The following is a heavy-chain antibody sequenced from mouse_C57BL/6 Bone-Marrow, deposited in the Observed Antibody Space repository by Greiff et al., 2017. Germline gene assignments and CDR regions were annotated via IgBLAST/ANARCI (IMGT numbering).Heavy chain of an antibody. Sequence: VQLKESGGGLVKPGGSLKLSCAASGFTFSDYGMHWVRQAPEKGLEWVAYISSGSSTIYYADTLKGRFTISRDNAKNTLFLQMTSLRSEDTAMYYCARKNYYGSRRGYYAMDYWGQGTSVSVAS. CDR2: ISSGSSTI. CDR3: ARKNYYGSRRGYYAMDY. V-gene: IGHV5-17*01. J-gene: IGHJ4*01. CDR1: GFTFSDYG. D-gene: IGHD1-1*01.